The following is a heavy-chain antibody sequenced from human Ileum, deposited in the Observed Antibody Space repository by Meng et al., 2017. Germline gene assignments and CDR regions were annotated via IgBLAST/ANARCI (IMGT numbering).Heavy chain of an antibody. CDR1: GGSFRGYY. J-gene: IGHJ5*02. V-gene: IGHV4-34*01. Sequence: LWDAGMLKPSETLALTCAAYGGSFRGYYWSWIRQPPGKGREWIGEINHSGSTNYNPSLKSRVTISVDTSKNQFSLKLSSVTAADTAVYYCARGGPWFDPWGQGTLVTVSS. CDR3: ARGGPWFDP. CDR2: INHSGST.